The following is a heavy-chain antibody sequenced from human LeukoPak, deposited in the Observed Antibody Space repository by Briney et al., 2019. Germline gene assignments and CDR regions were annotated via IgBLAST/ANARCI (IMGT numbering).Heavy chain of an antibody. V-gene: IGHV3-30*01. CDR3: AREWTAFDY. Sequence: GGSLRLSCAASGFTFSSYAMHRVRQAPGKGLEWVAVISYDGSNKYYADSVKGRFTISRDNSKNTLYLQMNSLRAEDTAVYYCAREWTAFDYWGQGTLVTVSS. J-gene: IGHJ4*02. CDR1: GFTFSSYA. CDR2: ISYDGSNK. D-gene: IGHD3/OR15-3a*01.